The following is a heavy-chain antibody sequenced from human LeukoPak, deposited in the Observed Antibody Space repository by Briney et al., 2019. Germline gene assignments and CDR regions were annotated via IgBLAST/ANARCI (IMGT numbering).Heavy chain of an antibody. CDR3: AKDAVRGVMRYYFDY. J-gene: IGHJ4*02. Sequence: GRSLRLSCAASGFTLSRYGTHWVRQAPGKGLEWVAVISYDGSNKYYADSVKGRFTISRDNSKNTLYLQMNSLRAEDTAVYYCAKDAVRGVMRYYFDYWGQGTLVTVSS. V-gene: IGHV3-30*18. CDR1: GFTLSRYG. CDR2: ISYDGSNK. D-gene: IGHD3-10*01.